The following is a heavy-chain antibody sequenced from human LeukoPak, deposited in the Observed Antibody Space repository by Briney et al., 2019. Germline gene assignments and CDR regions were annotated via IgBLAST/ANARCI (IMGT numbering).Heavy chain of an antibody. CDR2: INWNGDSI. J-gene: IGHJ5*02. V-gene: IGHV3-20*04. CDR3: AREPFYYDILTGQRGRWFDP. Sequence: GGSLRLSCAASGFTFDEYGMSWVRQAPGKGLEWVSSINWNGDSIAYVDSVKGRFTISRDNAKNSLYLQMNSLRAEDTALYYCAREPFYYDILTGQRGRWFDPWGQGTLVTVSS. CDR1: GFTFDEYG. D-gene: IGHD3-9*01.